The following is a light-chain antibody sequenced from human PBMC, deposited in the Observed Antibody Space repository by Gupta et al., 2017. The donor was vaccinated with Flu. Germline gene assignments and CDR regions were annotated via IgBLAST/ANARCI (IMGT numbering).Light chain of an antibody. CDR1: SSDVWSYNL. V-gene: IGLV2-23*01. CDR3: CSYAGSSTWVV. J-gene: IGLJ2*01. CDR2: EGS. Sequence: QSALTPPASVSSSPGQSIPISCTGTSSDVWSYNLVSWYQQHPGKAPQLMIYEGSKRPSGVSNRFSGSKSGNTASLTISGLQADDEADYYCCSYAGSSTWVVFGGGTKLTVL.